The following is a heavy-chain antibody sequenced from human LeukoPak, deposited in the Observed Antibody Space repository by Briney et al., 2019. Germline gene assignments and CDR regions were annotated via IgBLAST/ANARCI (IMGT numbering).Heavy chain of an antibody. CDR3: ASEPKYYDFWSGNDAFDI. J-gene: IGHJ3*02. D-gene: IGHD3-3*01. Sequence: GGSLRLSCAASGFTFSSYWMHWVRQAPGKGLVWVSRINGDGSTTTYADSVKGRFTISRDNARNTLYLQMNSLRAEDTAVYYCASEPKYYDFWSGNDAFDIWGQGTMVTVSS. CDR2: INGDGSTT. CDR1: GFTFSSYW. V-gene: IGHV3-74*01.